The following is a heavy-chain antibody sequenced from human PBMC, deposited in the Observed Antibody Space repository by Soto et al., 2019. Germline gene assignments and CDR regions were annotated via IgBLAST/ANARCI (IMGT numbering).Heavy chain of an antibody. J-gene: IGHJ4*02. V-gene: IGHV3-7*03. D-gene: IGHD3-10*01. Sequence: GGSLRLSCAASGFTFSSYWMSWVRQAPGKGLEWVANIKQDGSEKYYVDSVKGRFTISRDNAKNSLYLQMNSLRAEDMAVYYCARNWAMVRGVYYFDYWGQGTLVTVSS. CDR2: IKQDGSEK. CDR1: GFTFSSYW. CDR3: ARNWAMVRGVYYFDY.